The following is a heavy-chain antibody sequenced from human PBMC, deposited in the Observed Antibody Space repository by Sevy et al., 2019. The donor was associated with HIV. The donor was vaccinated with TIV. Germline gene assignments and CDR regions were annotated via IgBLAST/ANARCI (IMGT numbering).Heavy chain of an antibody. V-gene: IGHV3-7*01. Sequence: GGSLRLSCAAAGFTVKSSLMSWVRQAPGKGREWVANIKQDGSEKYYMDSVKGRFTICRDKAEKSQYLQINSLRVEDTAVYYCARVGWVNAWYFDLWGRGTLVTVSS. CDR3: ARVGWVNAWYFDL. CDR1: GFTVKSSL. J-gene: IGHJ2*01. D-gene: IGHD3-16*01. CDR2: IKQDGSEK.